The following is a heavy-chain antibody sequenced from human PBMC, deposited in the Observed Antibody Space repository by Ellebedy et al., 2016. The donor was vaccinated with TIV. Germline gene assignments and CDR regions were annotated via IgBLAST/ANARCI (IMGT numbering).Heavy chain of an antibody. CDR2: IHYSGT. V-gene: IGHV4-59*01. D-gene: IGHD3-10*01. CDR3: ARASGELEFDY. CDR1: GGSISSYY. J-gene: IGHJ4*02. Sequence: MPGGSLRLSCSVSGGSISSYYWSWIRQPPGKGLEWIGYIHYSGTNYNPSLKSRVTISLDTSKNQFSLKLSSVTAADTAVYYCARASGELEFDYWGQGTLVTVSS.